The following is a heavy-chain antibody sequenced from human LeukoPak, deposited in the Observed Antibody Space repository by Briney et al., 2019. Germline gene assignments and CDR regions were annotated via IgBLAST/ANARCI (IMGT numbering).Heavy chain of an antibody. Sequence: SETLPLTCTVSGGPISSSSYYWGWIRQPPGKGLEWIGTIYYSGNTYYNPSLKSRVSISVDTSKNQFSLKLSSVTAADTAVYYCARQAVAGNGFDYWGQGTLVTVSS. D-gene: IGHD6-19*01. CDR2: IYYSGNT. CDR1: GGPISSSSYY. J-gene: IGHJ4*02. V-gene: IGHV4-39*01. CDR3: ARQAVAGNGFDY.